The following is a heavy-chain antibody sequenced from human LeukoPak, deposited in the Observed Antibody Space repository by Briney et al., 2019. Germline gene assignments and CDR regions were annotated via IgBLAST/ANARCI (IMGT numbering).Heavy chain of an antibody. V-gene: IGHV3-7*01. CDR2: INQDGSEK. D-gene: IGHD3-10*01. J-gene: IGHJ4*02. Sequence: PGGSLRLSCAVSGFSFNSYWMSWVRQAPGKGLEWVANINQDGSEKYYVDSVKGRFTISRDNAKNSLYLQMKSLRAEDTAVYYCARGRFGELGGIFFDYWGQGTLVTVSS. CDR1: GFSFNSYW. CDR3: ARGRFGELGGIFFDY.